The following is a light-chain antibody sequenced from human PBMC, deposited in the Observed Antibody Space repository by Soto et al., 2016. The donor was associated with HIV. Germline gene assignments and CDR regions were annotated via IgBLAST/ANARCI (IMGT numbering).Light chain of an antibody. J-gene: IGKJ1*01. CDR3: QKYNSAIRT. Sequence: DIQMIQSPSTLSASVGDRVTITCRASQSISTWLAWYQQKPGKAPKVLIYKASSLESGVPSRFSGSRSGTEFTLTINSLQPEDVATYYCQKYNSAIRTFGQGTKVEIK. CDR1: QSISTW. V-gene: IGKV1-5*03. CDR2: KAS.